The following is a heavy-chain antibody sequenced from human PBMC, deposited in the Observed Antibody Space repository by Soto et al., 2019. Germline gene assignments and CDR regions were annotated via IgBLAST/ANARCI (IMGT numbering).Heavy chain of an antibody. J-gene: IGHJ6*03. CDR3: ARAVAAAGYYYYYYYYMDV. D-gene: IGHD6-13*01. CDR2: ISSSGSTI. Sequence: QVQLVESGGDLVKPGGSQRLSCAASGFTFSDYYMSWIRQAPGKGLEWVSYISSSGSTIYYADSVKGRFTISRDNAKNSLYLQMNSLRAEDTAVYYCARAVAAAGYYYYYYYYMDVWGKGTTVTVSS. V-gene: IGHV3-11*01. CDR1: GFTFSDYY.